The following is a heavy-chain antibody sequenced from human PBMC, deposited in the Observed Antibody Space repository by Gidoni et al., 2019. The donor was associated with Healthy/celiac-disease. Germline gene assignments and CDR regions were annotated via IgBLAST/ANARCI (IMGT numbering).Heavy chain of an antibody. Sequence: EVQLVESGGGLVQPGRSLRLSCAASGFTFDDYAMHWVRQAPGEGLEWVSGISWNSGSIGYADSVKGRFTISRDNAKNSLYLQMNSLRAEDTALYYCAKDTGIVVDMGVDYWGQGTLVTVSS. CDR2: ISWNSGSI. D-gene: IGHD3-22*01. CDR3: AKDTGIVVDMGVDY. CDR1: GFTFDDYA. V-gene: IGHV3-9*01. J-gene: IGHJ4*02.